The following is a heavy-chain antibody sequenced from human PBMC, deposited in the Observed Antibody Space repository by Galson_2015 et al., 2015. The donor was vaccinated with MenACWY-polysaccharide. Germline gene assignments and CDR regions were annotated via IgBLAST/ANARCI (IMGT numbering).Heavy chain of an antibody. J-gene: IGHJ4*02. CDR2: INTNTGNP. V-gene: IGHV7-4-1*02. CDR1: GYTFTSYA. Sequence: SVKVSCKASGYTFTSYAMNWVRQAPGQGLEWMGWINTNTGNPTNAQGSTGRVVFSLETSVRKAYLQISSLKAEDTDVYYCARDPKQKVTTCPTGRFDYWGQGPLFTVSS. CDR3: ARDPKQKVTTCPTGRFDY. D-gene: IGHD3-22*01.